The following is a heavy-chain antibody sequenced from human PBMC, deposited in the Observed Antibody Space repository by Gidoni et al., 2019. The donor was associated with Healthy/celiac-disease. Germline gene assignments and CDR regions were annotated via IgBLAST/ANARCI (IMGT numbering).Heavy chain of an antibody. CDR1: GSTFTGYY. Sequence: QVQLVQSGAEVKKPGASLKVSCKPSGSTFTGYYMHWVRQAPGQGLEWMGWINPNSGGTNYAQKFQGWVTMTRDTSISTAYMELSRLRSDDTAVYYCARSPRVGGPDAFDIWGQGTMVTVSS. CDR3: ARSPRVGGPDAFDI. CDR2: INPNSGGT. J-gene: IGHJ3*02. V-gene: IGHV1-2*04. D-gene: IGHD1-26*01.